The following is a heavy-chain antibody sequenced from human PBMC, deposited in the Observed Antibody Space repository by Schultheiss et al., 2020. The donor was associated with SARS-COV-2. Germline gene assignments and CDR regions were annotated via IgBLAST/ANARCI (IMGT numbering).Heavy chain of an antibody. D-gene: IGHD4-17*01. J-gene: IGHJ6*02. V-gene: IGHV3-23*01. Sequence: GESLKISCAASGFTFSSYAMSWVRQAPGKGLEWVSAISGSGGSTYYADSVKGRFTISRDNSKNTLYLQMNSLRAEDTALYYCAKGHDYGDYYYYYGMDVWGQGTTVTVSS. CDR2: ISGSGGST. CDR3: AKGHDYGDYYYYYGMDV. CDR1: GFTFSSYA.